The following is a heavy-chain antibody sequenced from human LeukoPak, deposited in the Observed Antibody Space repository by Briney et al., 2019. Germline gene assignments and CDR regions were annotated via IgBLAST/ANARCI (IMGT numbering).Heavy chain of an antibody. CDR1: GGSISSYH. J-gene: IGHJ4*02. Sequence: SETLSLTCAVYGGSISSYHWSWIRQPPGKGLEWIGYIYYSGSTNYNPSLKSRVTISVDTSKNQFSLKLSSVTAADTAVYYCARAYGSGSYYNFLAYWGQGTLVTVSS. CDR3: ARAYGSGSYYNFLAY. D-gene: IGHD3-10*01. V-gene: IGHV4-59*01. CDR2: IYYSGST.